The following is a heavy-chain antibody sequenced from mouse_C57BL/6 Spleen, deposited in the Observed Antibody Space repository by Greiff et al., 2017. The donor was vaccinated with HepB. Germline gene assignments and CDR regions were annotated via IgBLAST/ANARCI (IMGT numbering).Heavy chain of an antibody. J-gene: IGHJ2*01. D-gene: IGHD1-1*01. CDR2: IYPRDGST. CDR1: GYTFTDHT. V-gene: IGHV1-78*01. Sequence: VQLQQSDAELVKPGASVKISCKVSGYTFTDHTIHWMKQRPEQGLEWIGYIYPRDGSTKYNEKFKGKATLTADKSSSTAYMQLNSMTSEDSAVYFCARGGIYYGSSFDYWGQGTTLTVSS. CDR3: ARGGIYYGSSFDY.